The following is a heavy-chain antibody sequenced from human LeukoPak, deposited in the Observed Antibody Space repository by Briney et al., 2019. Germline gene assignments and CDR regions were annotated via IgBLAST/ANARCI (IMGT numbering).Heavy chain of an antibody. CDR3: ARGYCTNGVCQIGLSGWYYFDY. D-gene: IGHD2-8*01. CDR1: GGSFSGYY. V-gene: IGHV4-34*01. J-gene: IGHJ4*02. CDR2: INHSGST. Sequence: PSETLSLTCAVYGGSFSGYYWSWIRQPPGKGLEWIGEINHSGSTNYNPSLKSRVTISVDTSKNQFSLKLSSVTAADTAVYYCARGYCTNGVCQIGLSGWYYFDYWGQGTRVTVSS.